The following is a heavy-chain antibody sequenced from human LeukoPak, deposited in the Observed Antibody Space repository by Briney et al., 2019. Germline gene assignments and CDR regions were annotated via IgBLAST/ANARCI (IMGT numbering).Heavy chain of an antibody. Sequence: SVKVSSKASGGTFSSYAISWVGQAPGQGLEWMGGIIPIFGTANYAQKFQGRVTITADESTSTAYMELSSLRSEDTAVYYCARTKQLDPPDSRNYYYYGMDVWGKGTTVTVSS. D-gene: IGHD1-1*01. CDR2: IIPIFGTA. CDR3: ARTKQLDPPDSRNYYYYGMDV. V-gene: IGHV1-69*13. CDR1: GGTFSSYA. J-gene: IGHJ6*04.